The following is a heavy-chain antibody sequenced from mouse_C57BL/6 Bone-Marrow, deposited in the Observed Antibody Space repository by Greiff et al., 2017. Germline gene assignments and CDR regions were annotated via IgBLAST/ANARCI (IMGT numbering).Heavy chain of an antibody. CDR3: ARGTTVVATDY. V-gene: IGHV5-4*03. D-gene: IGHD1-1*01. Sequence: EVKLEESGGGLVKPGGSLKLSCAASGFTFSSYAMSWVRQTPEKRLEWVATISDGGSYTYYPDNVKGRFTISRDNAKNNLYLQMSHLKSEDTAMYYCARGTTVVATDYWGQGTTLTVSS. CDR1: GFTFSSYA. J-gene: IGHJ2*01. CDR2: ISDGGSYT.